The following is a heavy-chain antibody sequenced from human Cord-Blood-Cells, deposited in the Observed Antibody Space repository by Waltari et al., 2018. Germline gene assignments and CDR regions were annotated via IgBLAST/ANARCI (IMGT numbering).Heavy chain of an antibody. CDR3: ARLRDGYNYFDY. Sequence: QVQLVQSGAEVKKPGSSVKVSCKASGGTFSSYAISWVRQAPGQGLEWMGGINPILGTANYTQKIQGRGTITADESTSTAYMELRSLRSEDTAVYYCARLRDGYNYFDYWGQGTLVTVSS. CDR1: GGTFSSYA. J-gene: IGHJ4*02. D-gene: IGHD5-12*01. CDR2: INPILGTA. V-gene: IGHV1-69*01.